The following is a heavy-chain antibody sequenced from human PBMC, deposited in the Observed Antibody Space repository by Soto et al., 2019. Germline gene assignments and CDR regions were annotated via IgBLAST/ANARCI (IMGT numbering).Heavy chain of an antibody. CDR3: ARQTWVGYCSGGSCYPYGMDV. V-gene: IGHV1-46*01. D-gene: IGHD2-15*01. J-gene: IGHJ6*02. CDR1: GYTFTSYY. Sequence: ASVKVSCKASGYTFTSYYMHWVRQAPGQGLEWMGIINPSGGSTSYAQKFQGRVTMTRDTSTSKVYMELSSLRSEDTAVYYCARQTWVGYCSGGSCYPYGMDVWGQGTTVTVSS. CDR2: INPSGGST.